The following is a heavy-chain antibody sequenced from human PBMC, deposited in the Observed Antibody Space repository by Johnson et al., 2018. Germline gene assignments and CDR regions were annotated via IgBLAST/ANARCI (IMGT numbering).Heavy chain of an antibody. D-gene: IGHD3-22*01. CDR3: ARDRGYYYDSSGYYSGEYHTAFDI. V-gene: IGHV3-53*01. J-gene: IGHJ3*02. CDR2: IYSGGST. Sequence: QLVESGGGLIQPGGSLRLSCAASGFTVSSNYMSWVRQAPGKGLEWVSVIYSGGSTYYADSVKGRFTLSSDNSKTPLYLQLNSLRAEDTAVYYGARDRGYYYDSSGYYSGEYHTAFDIWGQGTMVTVSA. CDR1: GFTVSSNY.